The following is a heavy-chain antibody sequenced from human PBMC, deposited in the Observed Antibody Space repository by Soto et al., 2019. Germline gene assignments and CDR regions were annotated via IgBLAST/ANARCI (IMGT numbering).Heavy chain of an antibody. D-gene: IGHD1-1*01. CDR3: ARPDGATYNFRY. Sequence: DVQLLESGGSLVQPGGSLRLSCAASGFTFNAYSLSWVRQAPGKGLQWVSAFSTTGGSTYYADSVKGRFTISRDNSQNTLSLQMNSLRAEDTAVYYCARPDGATYNFRYWGQGTLVTVSS. V-gene: IGHV3-23*01. J-gene: IGHJ4*02. CDR2: FSTTGGST. CDR1: GFTFNAYS.